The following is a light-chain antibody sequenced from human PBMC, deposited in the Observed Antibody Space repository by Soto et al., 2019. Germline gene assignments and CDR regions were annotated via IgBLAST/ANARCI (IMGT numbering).Light chain of an antibody. CDR3: QHYNSYSEA. V-gene: IGKV1-5*03. CDR1: QTISSW. Sequence: IEMTQSPSPLSGSVGDRVTITGRASQTISSWLAWYQQKPGKAPKLLIYKASTLKSGVPSRFSGSGSGTEFTLTISSLQPDDFATYYCQHYNSYSEAFGQGTKVDIK. CDR2: KAS. J-gene: IGKJ1*01.